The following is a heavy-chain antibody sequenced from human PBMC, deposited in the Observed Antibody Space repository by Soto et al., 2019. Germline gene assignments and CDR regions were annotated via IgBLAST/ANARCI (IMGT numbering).Heavy chain of an antibody. V-gene: IGHV3-23*01. CDR1: GFPFSSHA. CDR2: ISGSGGT. Sequence: DVQLFDSGGGLVQPGGSLRLSCAASGFPFSSHAMSWVRQAPGKGLEWVSSISGSGGTYYADSVKGRFTISRDNSKSTLFLQMSSLRAEDTAVYYCAKDYYFDYWGQGTLVTVSS. J-gene: IGHJ4*02. CDR3: AKDYYFDY.